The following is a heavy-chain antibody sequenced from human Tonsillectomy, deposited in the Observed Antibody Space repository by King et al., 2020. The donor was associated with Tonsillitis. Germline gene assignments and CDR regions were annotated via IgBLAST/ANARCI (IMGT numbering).Heavy chain of an antibody. CDR3: SKESQWELLPQSNFDY. D-gene: IGHD1-26*01. Sequence: VQLVESGGGVVQPGGSLRLSCAASGFTFSSYGMHWVRQAPGKGLEWVAFIRYDGSNKYYADSVKGRFTISRDNSKNTLYLQMNSLRAEDTAVYYCSKESQWELLPQSNFDYWGQGTLVTVSS. CDR1: GFTFSSYG. V-gene: IGHV3-30*02. CDR2: IRYDGSNK. J-gene: IGHJ4*02.